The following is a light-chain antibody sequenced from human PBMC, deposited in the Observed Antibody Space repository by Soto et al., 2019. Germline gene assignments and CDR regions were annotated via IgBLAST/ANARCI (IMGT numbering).Light chain of an antibody. Sequence: QSVLTQPPSVSAAPGQKVTISCSGSSSNIGSDYVSWYQQLPGTAPKLLIYENSERPSGIPDRFSGSKSGTSATLGITGLQTGDEADYYCGAWDSSLTGGVFGGGTKGTVL. V-gene: IGLV1-51*02. CDR2: ENS. CDR3: GAWDSSLTGGV. CDR1: SSNIGSDY. J-gene: IGLJ2*01.